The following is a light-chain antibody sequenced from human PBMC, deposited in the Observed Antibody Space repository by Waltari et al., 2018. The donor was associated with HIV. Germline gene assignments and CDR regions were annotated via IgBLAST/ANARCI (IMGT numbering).Light chain of an antibody. CDR3: QQYSDWPRA. J-gene: IGKJ1*01. CDR2: DSS. Sequence: IVVTQVPAALSVSPGERASLSCIASQSVSTNLAWYHQVSGQAPRLLIPDSSNRATGVPDRFSGSGSGTHFTLTISSLQSEDSGVYYCQQYSDWPRAFGLGTKVEV. CDR1: QSVSTN. V-gene: IGKV3-15*01.